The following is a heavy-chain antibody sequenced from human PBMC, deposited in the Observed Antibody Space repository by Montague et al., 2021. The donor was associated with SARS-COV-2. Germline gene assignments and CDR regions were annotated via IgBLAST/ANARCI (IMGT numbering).Heavy chain of an antibody. J-gene: IGHJ6*02. V-gene: IGHV4-59*11. D-gene: IGHD4-17*01. CDR3: ARGYYGDYGTYQHYYGMDV. Sequence: SETLSLTCSVSGGSISSHVWSWIRQPPGKGPEWIGNIFDNGNTNYIPSLKSRLTISVETSKTQISLKLASVTAADTAVYYCARGYYGDYGTYQHYYGMDVWAKGPRSSSP. CDR2: IFDNGNT. CDR1: GGSISSHV.